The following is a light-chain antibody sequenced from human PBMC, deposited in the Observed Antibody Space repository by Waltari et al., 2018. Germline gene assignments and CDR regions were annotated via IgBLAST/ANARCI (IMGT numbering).Light chain of an antibody. J-gene: IGKJ4*02. V-gene: IGKV1-39*01. Sequence: DVPLTKSPSSLSASVGARVAITCRASPSISRYLNWYQQKPGNAPNLLIFAASSLQSGVPPRFSGSGSGTDFTLTISSLQPEDFATYYCQQSYTTPLTFGGGTKVEIK. CDR3: QQSYTTPLT. CDR2: AAS. CDR1: PSISRY.